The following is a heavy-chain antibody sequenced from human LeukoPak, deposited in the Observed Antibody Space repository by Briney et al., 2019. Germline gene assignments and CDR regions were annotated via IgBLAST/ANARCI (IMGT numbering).Heavy chain of an antibody. CDR2: ISSSSSYI. D-gene: IGHD3-3*01. CDR1: GFTFSSYS. Sequence: GGSLRLSCAASGFTFSSYSMNWVRQAPGKGLEWVSSISSSSSYIYYADSVKGRFTISRDNAKNSLYLQMNSLRAEDTAVYYCARGPPYYDFWSGYYHWGQGTLVTVSS. J-gene: IGHJ4*02. CDR3: ARGPPYYDFWSGYYH. V-gene: IGHV3-21*01.